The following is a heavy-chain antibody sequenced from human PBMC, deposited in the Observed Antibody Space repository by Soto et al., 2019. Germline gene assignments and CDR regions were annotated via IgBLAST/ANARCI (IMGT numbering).Heavy chain of an antibody. Sequence: QVQLVESGGGLVKPGGSLRLSCAASGFTFSDYYMSWIRQAPGKGLEWVSYISSSGSTIYYADSVKGRFTISRDNAKNSLYPQNNSLRAEDTAVYYCARSFMITFGGVIASHDAFYIWGQGTMVTVSS. V-gene: IGHV3-11*01. J-gene: IGHJ3*02. D-gene: IGHD3-16*02. CDR2: ISSSGSTI. CDR3: ARSFMITFGGVIASHDAFYI. CDR1: GFTFSDYY.